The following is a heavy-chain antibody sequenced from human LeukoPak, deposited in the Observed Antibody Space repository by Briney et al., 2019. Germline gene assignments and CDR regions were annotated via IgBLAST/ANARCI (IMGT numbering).Heavy chain of an antibody. V-gene: IGHV1-2*06. CDR1: GYTFTGYY. Sequence: AASVKVSCKASGYTFTGYYTHWVRQAPGQGLEWMGRINPNSGGTNYAQKFQGRVTMTRDTSTSTVYMELSSLRSEDTAVYYCARTYYYDSSGAPSRLDYWGQGTLVTVSS. CDR2: INPNSGGT. CDR3: ARTYYYDSSGAPSRLDY. D-gene: IGHD3-22*01. J-gene: IGHJ4*02.